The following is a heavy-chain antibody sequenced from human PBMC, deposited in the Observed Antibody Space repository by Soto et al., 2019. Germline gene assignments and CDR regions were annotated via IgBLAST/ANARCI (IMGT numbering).Heavy chain of an antibody. D-gene: IGHD2-2*01. CDR2: IYYSGST. Sequence: SETLSLTCAVYGGSFSGYYWSWIRQPPGKGLEWIGYIYYSGSTIYNPSLKSRVTITLDTSRNQFSLNLYSVTAADTAIYYCAQLRDSWYIDYWGQKILVTVSS. CDR3: AQLRDSWYIDY. J-gene: IGHJ4*02. V-gene: IGHV4-34*01. CDR1: GGSFSGYY.